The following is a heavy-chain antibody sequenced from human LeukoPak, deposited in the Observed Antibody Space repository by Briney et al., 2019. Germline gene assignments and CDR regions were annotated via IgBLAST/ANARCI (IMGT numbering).Heavy chain of an antibody. CDR3: AAPNSSSWYVGAFDI. CDR1: GYTFTGYY. D-gene: IGHD6-13*01. Sequence: ASVKVPCKASGYTFTGYYMHWVRQAPGQGLEWMGWISAYNGNTNYAQKLQGRVTMTTDTSTSTAYMELRSLRSDDTAVYYCAAPNSSSWYVGAFDIWGQGTMVTVSS. CDR2: ISAYNGNT. V-gene: IGHV1-18*04. J-gene: IGHJ3*02.